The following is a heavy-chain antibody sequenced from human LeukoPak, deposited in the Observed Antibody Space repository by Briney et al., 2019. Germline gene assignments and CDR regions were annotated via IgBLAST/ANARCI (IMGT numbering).Heavy chain of an antibody. J-gene: IGHJ4*02. V-gene: IGHV4-39*07. CDR3: EFGLGGMIVS. CDR2: IYYSGST. CDR1: GGSISSSSYY. Sequence: SETLSLTCTVSGGSISSSSYYWGWIRQPPGKGLEWIGSIYYSGSTYYNPSLKSRVTISVDTSKNQFSLKLSSVTAADTAVYYCEFGLGGMIVSWGQGTLVTVSS. D-gene: IGHD3-22*01.